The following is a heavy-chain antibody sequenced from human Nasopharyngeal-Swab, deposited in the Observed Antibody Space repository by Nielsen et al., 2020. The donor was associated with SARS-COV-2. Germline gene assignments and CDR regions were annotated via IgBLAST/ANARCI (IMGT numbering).Heavy chain of an antibody. CDR3: ARDSECSGGRWYYNYYYGMDV. CDR2: ISGSGGST. CDR1: GFTFSSYA. J-gene: IGHJ6*02. Sequence: GGSLRLSCAASGFTFSSYAMSWVRQAPGKGLEWVSAISGSGGSTYYADSVKGRFTISRDNSKNTLYLQMNSLRAEDTAVYYCARDSECSGGRWYYNYYYGMDVWGQGTTVTVSS. D-gene: IGHD2-15*01. V-gene: IGHV3-23*01.